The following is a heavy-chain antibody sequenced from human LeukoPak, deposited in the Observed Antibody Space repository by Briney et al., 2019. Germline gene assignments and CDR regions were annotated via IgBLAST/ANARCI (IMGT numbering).Heavy chain of an antibody. V-gene: IGHV1-18*01. Sequence: GASVKVSCKASGYTFTSYGISWVRQAPGQGLEWMGWISAYNGNTNYAQKLQGRVTMTRDTSISTAYMELSRLRSDDTAVYYCARVETYYYDSSGYYWYFDYWGQGTLVTVSS. D-gene: IGHD3-22*01. CDR1: GYTFTSYG. J-gene: IGHJ4*02. CDR2: ISAYNGNT. CDR3: ARVETYYYDSSGYYWYFDY.